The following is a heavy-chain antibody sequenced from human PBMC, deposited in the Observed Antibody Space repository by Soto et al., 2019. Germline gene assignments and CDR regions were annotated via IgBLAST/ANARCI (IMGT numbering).Heavy chain of an antibody. J-gene: IGHJ3*02. D-gene: IGHD6-25*01. Sequence: EVQLVESGGGLVQPGRSLRLSCAASGFTLVGYAMHWVRQAPGKGLEWVSGISWNSGSIGYADSVKGRFTISRDNAKNSLYLQMNSLRAEDTALYYCAKDKGGLTLRHAFDIWGQGTMVTVSS. CDR2: ISWNSGSI. CDR1: GFTLVGYA. V-gene: IGHV3-9*01. CDR3: AKDKGGLTLRHAFDI.